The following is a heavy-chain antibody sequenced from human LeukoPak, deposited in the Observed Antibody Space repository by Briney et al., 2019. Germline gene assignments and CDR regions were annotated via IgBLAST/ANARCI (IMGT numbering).Heavy chain of an antibody. CDR3: ARSSGSSSWYWFDP. J-gene: IGHJ5*02. D-gene: IGHD6-13*01. CDR2: INPNSGGT. CDR1: GYTFTGYY. V-gene: IGHV1-2*02. Sequence: ASVKVSCKASGYTFTGYYMHWVRQAPGQGLEWMGWINPNSGGTNYAQKFQGRVTMTRDTSISTAYMELSRLRSDDTAVYHCARSSGSSSWYWFDPWGQGTLVTVSS.